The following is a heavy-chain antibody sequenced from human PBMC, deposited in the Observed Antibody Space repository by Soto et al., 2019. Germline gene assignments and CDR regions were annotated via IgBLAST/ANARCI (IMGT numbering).Heavy chain of an antibody. CDR3: ARDRPLIAAAGTSYWFDP. CDR2: IIPLFGTV. Sequence: QVQLVQSGAEVKKPGSSVKVSCKASGGTFSSYAISWVRQAPGQGLEWMGGIIPLFGTVNYAQKFQGRVTITANESTSTANMEMRSLSSEDTAVYYGARDRPLIAAAGTSYWFDPWGQGTLVTVSS. V-gene: IGHV1-69*12. D-gene: IGHD6-13*01. CDR1: GGTFSSYA. J-gene: IGHJ5*02.